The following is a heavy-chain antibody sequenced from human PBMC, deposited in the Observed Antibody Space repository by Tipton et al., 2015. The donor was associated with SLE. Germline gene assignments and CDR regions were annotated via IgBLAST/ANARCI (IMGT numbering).Heavy chain of an antibody. CDR3: ARDSSGGYNWFDP. J-gene: IGHJ5*02. V-gene: IGHV4-31*03. CDR2: IYYTGTT. D-gene: IGHD3-22*01. Sequence: TLSLTCTVSGGSINTGGYYWSWIRQLPGKGLEWIGYIYYTGTTYYNPSVKSRVTISLDTSKNQFSLKLSSVTAADTAVYYCARDSSGGYNWFDPWGQGTLVTVSS. CDR1: GGSINTGGYY.